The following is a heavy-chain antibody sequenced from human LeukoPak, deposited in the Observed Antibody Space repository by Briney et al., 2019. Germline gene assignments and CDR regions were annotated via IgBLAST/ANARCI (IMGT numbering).Heavy chain of an antibody. CDR3: ARVGGIVGATSLFDY. V-gene: IGHV1-69*02. CDR2: IIPILGIA. CDR1: GGTFSSYT. Sequence: ASVKVSCKASGGTFSSYTISWVRQAPGQGLEWMGRIIPILGIANYAQKFQGRVTMTADKSTSTAYMELSSLRSEDTAVYYCARVGGIVGATSLFDYWGPGTLVTVSS. J-gene: IGHJ4*02. D-gene: IGHD1-26*01.